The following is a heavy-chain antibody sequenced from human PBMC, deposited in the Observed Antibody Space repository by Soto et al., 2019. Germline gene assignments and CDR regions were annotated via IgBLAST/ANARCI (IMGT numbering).Heavy chain of an antibody. J-gene: IGHJ4*02. CDR2: INPNSGGT. CDR1: GYTFTGYY. D-gene: IGHD5-12*01. CDR3: ARGARGATIRAHFDY. V-gene: IGHV1-2*04. Sequence: ASVKVSCKASGYTFTGYYMHWVRQAPGQGLEWMGWINPNSGGTNYAQKFQGWVTMTRDTSISTAYMELSRLRSDDTAVYYSARGARGATIRAHFDYWGEGTLFTVSS.